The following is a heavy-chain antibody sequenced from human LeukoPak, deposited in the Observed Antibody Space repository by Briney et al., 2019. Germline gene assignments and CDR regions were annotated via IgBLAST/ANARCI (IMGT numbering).Heavy chain of an antibody. CDR2: ISYDGSNK. CDR1: GFTFSSYA. V-gene: IGHV3-30*04. CDR3: AKDIGSYYDY. D-gene: IGHD3-10*01. Sequence: GGSLRLSCAASGFTFSSYAMHWVRQAPGKGLEWVAVISYDGSNKYYADSVKGRFTISRDNSKNTLYLEMNSLRAEDTAVYYCAKDIGSYYDYWGQGILVTVSS. J-gene: IGHJ4*02.